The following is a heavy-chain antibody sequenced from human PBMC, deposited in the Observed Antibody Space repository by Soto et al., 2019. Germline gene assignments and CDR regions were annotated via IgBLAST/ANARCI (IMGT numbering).Heavy chain of an antibody. CDR3: AREYTAWPLAYGLDV. Sequence: PGGSLRLSCVGSGFTFSTYSINWVRQAPGKGLEWVSSISSRSDIYYADSVKGRFTISRDNAKNSVSLQMNSLRAEDTAVYYCAREYTAWPLAYGLDVWGQGTTVNVSS. D-gene: IGHD2-2*02. J-gene: IGHJ6*02. CDR2: ISSRSDI. V-gene: IGHV3-21*01. CDR1: GFTFSTYS.